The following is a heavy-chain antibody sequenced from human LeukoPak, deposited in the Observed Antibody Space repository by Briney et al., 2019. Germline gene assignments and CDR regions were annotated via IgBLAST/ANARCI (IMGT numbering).Heavy chain of an antibody. CDR3: ARADGRWGPGDY. Sequence: SETLSLTCAVSGDSIVSGRWWSWVRQPPGKGLEWIGESHHNGISNYNPSLKSRVTISVDTSKNQFSLKLSSVTAADTAVYYCARADGRWGPGDYWGQGTLVTVSS. CDR1: GDSIVSGRW. D-gene: IGHD5-24*01. V-gene: IGHV4-4*02. CDR2: SHHNGIS. J-gene: IGHJ4*02.